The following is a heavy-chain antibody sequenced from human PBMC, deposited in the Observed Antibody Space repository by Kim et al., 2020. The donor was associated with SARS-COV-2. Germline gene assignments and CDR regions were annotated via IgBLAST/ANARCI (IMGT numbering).Heavy chain of an antibody. CDR2: ISYDGSNK. D-gene: IGHD3-22*01. Sequence: GGSLRLSCAASGFTFSSYGMHWVRQAPGKGLEWVAVISYDGSNKYYADSVKGRFTISRDNSKNTLYLQMNSLRAEDTAVYYCAKDQAYYYDSSGSVDYWGQGTLVTVSS. J-gene: IGHJ4*02. CDR3: AKDQAYYYDSSGSVDY. CDR1: GFTFSSYG. V-gene: IGHV3-30*18.